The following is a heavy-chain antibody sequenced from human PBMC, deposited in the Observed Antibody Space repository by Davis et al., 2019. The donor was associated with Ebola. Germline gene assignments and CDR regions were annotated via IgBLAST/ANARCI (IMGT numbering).Heavy chain of an antibody. D-gene: IGHD6-19*01. CDR3: ARDWRNPGVAEDGRGFAL. CDR1: GGTFSSYA. J-gene: IGHJ5*02. V-gene: IGHV1-69*13. Sequence: SVKVSCKASGGTFSSYAISWVRQAPGQGLEWMGGIIPIFGTANYAQKFQGRVTITADESTSTAYMELSSLRSDDTAVYYCARDWRNPGVAEDGRGFALWGQGTLVIVSS. CDR2: IIPIFGTA.